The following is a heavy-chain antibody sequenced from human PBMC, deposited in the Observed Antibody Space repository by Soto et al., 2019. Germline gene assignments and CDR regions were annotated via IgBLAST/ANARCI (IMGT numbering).Heavy chain of an antibody. J-gene: IGHJ1*01. D-gene: IGHD2-21*02. Sequence: PXGSLRLSCAASGFTFSSYGMHCVRHAPGKGLEWVAVIWYDGSNKYYADSVKGRFTISRDNSKNTLYLQMNSLRAEDTAVYYCASDFLAYCGGDCYTQAAEYFQHLGPGTLVIVSS. CDR1: GFTFSSYG. CDR3: ASDFLAYCGGDCYTQAAEYFQH. CDR2: IWYDGSNK. V-gene: IGHV3-33*01.